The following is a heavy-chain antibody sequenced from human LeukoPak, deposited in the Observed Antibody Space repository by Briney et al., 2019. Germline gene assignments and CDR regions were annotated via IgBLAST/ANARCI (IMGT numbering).Heavy chain of an antibody. V-gene: IGHV3-23*01. CDR2: ITGSGDTT. D-gene: IGHD6-6*01. J-gene: IGHJ4*02. CDR3: AKDLDSSSSY. Sequence: GSLRLSCAASGFTFSRYAMSWVRQAPGKGLEWVSAITGSGDTTYYADSVKGRFTISRDNSKNTLYLQMNSLRAEDTAVYSCAKDLDSSSSYWGQGTLVTVSS. CDR1: GFTFSRYA.